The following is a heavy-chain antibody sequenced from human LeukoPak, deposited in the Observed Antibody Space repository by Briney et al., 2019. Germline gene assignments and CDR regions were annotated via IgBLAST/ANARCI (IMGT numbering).Heavy chain of an antibody. D-gene: IGHD1-26*01. CDR2: IYYSGST. CDR1: GGSISSYY. CDR3: ARSSGSYFGYYGMDV. J-gene: IGHJ6*02. V-gene: IGHV4-59*01. Sequence: SETLSLTCTVSGGSISSYYWSWIRQSPGEGLEWIGYIYYSGSTNYNPSLKSRVTISVDTSKNQFSLKLSSVTAAGTAVYYCARSSGSYFGYYGMDVWGQGTTVTVSS.